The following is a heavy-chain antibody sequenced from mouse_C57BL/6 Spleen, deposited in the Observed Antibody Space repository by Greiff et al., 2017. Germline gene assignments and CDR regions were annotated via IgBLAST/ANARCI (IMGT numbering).Heavy chain of an antibody. CDR3: TRRGIKYYGPSLDY. Sequence: VQLQQSGPELVRPGASVTLSCKASGCTFTDYEMHWVKQTPVHGLEWIGAIDPETGGTAYNQKFKGKAILTADKSSSTAYMELRSLTSEDSAVYYYTRRGIKYYGPSLDYWGQGTTLTVSS. D-gene: IGHD1-1*01. CDR2: IDPETGGT. J-gene: IGHJ2*01. CDR1: GCTFTDYE. V-gene: IGHV1-15*01.